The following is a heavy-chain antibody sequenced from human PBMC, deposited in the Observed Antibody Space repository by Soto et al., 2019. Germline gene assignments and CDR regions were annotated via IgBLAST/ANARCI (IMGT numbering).Heavy chain of an antibody. CDR1: GFNFNSYT. V-gene: IGHV3-21*06. D-gene: IGHD3-10*01. CDR3: ARVGEYFGEFDYFDY. J-gene: IGHJ4*02. CDR2: ISRFSDRT. Sequence: PGGSLRLSCSASGFNFNSYTMNWVRQAPGKGLEWVSSISRFSDRTYYADSVKGRFAIFRANAENSVYMQVNSLRAEDTAVYYCARVGEYFGEFDYFDYWGQGTPVTVSS.